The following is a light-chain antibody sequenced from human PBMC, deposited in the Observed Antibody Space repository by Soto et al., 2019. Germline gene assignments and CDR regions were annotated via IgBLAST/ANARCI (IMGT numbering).Light chain of an antibody. CDR2: EAS. V-gene: IGKV3-11*01. Sequence: EIVLTQSPATLSLSPGARATLSCRASQSVSSYLAWYQQKPGQAPRLLMYEASTRATGIPARFSGGGSGTDFTLTISSLEPEDFAVYYCQQRSDWPWTFGQGTKVDIK. CDR3: QQRSDWPWT. J-gene: IGKJ1*01. CDR1: QSVSSY.